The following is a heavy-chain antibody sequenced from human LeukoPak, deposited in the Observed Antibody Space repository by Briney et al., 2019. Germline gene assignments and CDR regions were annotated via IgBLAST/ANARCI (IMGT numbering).Heavy chain of an antibody. CDR3: ARGASGSYSSPLDY. CDR2: ISYDGSNK. Sequence: GGSLRLSCAASGFTFSSYGMHWVRQAPGKGLEWVAVISYDGSNKYYADSVKGRFTISRDNAKNSLYLQMNSLRAEDTAVYYCARGASGSYSSPLDYWGQGTLVTVSS. D-gene: IGHD1-26*01. CDR1: GFTFSSYG. V-gene: IGHV3-30*03. J-gene: IGHJ4*02.